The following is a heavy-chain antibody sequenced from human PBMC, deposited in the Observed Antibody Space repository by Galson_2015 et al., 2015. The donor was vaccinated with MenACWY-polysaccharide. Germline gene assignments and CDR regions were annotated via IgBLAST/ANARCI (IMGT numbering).Heavy chain of an antibody. CDR2: MNPNRGNT. V-gene: IGHV1-8*01. CDR1: GYTFSSYD. J-gene: IGHJ4*02. CDR3: TRLIARKHTFVDS. D-gene: IGHD2-21*01. Sequence: SVKVSCKASGYTFSSYDINWVRQASGQGLEWMVWMNPNRGNTGYAQRFQGRVAMTRDTATSTAYMELRMLSYDDTAVYYCTRLIARKHTFVDSWGQATLGSVST.